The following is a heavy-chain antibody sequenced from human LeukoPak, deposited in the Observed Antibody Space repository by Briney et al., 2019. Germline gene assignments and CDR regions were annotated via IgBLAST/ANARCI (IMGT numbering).Heavy chain of an antibody. D-gene: IGHD3-22*01. CDR1: GFTFSSYS. CDR2: ISSSSSYI. Sequence: PGGSLRLSCAASGFTFSSYSMNWVRQAPGKGLEWVSSISSSSSYIYYADSVKGRFTISRDNAKNSLYLQMNSLRAEDTAVYYCAKDVYYYDSSAYSSLDYWGQGTLVTVSS. V-gene: IGHV3-21*01. CDR3: AKDVYYYDSSAYSSLDY. J-gene: IGHJ4*02.